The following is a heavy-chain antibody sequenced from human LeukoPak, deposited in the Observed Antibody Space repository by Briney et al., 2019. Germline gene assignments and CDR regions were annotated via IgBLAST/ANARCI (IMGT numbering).Heavy chain of an antibody. J-gene: IGHJ4*02. CDR3: ARAAYYYGSGSYIPDY. CDR2: IYYSGST. D-gene: IGHD3-10*01. Sequence: SETLSLTCTVSGGSISSSSYYWGWIRQPSGKGLEWIGSIYYSGSTYYNPSLKSRVTISVDTSKNQFSLKLSSVTAADTAVYYCARAAYYYGSGSYIPDYWGQGTLVTVSS. CDR1: GGSISSSSYY. V-gene: IGHV4-39*07.